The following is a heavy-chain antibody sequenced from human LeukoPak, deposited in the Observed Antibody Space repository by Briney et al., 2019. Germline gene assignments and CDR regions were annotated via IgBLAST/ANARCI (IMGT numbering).Heavy chain of an antibody. CDR2: IKQDGSEK. CDR3: ARDLYYGDYYFDY. V-gene: IGHV3-7*01. Sequence: QPGGSLRPSCAASGFTFSSHWMSWVRQPPGKGLERVANIKQDGSEKYYVGSVKSRFTISRDNAKNSLYLQMNSLRAEDTAVYYCARDLYYGDYYFDYWGQGTLVTVSS. J-gene: IGHJ4*02. D-gene: IGHD4-17*01. CDR1: GFTFSSHW.